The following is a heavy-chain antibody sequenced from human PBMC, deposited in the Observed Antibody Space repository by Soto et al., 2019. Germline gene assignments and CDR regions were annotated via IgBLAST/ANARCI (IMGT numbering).Heavy chain of an antibody. Sequence: SETLSLTCAVSGYSISSGYYWGWIRQPPGKGLEWIGSIYHSGSTYYNPSLKSRVTISVDTSKNQFSLKLSSVTAADTAVYYCAREMGASYYYYGMDVWGQGTKVTVSS. CDR1: GYSISSGYY. V-gene: IGHV4-38-2*02. J-gene: IGHJ6*02. CDR2: IYHSGST. CDR3: AREMGASYYYYGMDV. D-gene: IGHD3-16*01.